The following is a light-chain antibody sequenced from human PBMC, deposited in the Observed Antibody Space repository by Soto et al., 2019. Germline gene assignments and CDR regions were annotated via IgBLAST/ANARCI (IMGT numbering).Light chain of an antibody. CDR1: SSNIGSNY. J-gene: IGLJ1*01. V-gene: IGLV1-47*01. CDR2: RNA. Sequence: QSVLTQPPSASGTPGQRVTISCSGSSSNIGSNYVYWYQQLPGTAPKLLIYRNAQRPSGVPDRFSGSKSGTSASLAISGLRSEDEADYYCAVWDDSLSGFYVFGTGTKLTVL. CDR3: AVWDDSLSGFYV.